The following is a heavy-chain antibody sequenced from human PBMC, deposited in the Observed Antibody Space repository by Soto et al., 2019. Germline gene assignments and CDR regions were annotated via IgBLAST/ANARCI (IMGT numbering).Heavy chain of an antibody. CDR1: GFAFSSYA. CDR2: IGASGNT. D-gene: IGHD2-8*02. Sequence: EVQLVESGGGLMPPGGSLRLSCAASGFAFSSYAMHWVRQVTGGGLEWVSAIGASGNTYYADSVKGRFTISREDAKNSFYLQMNSLRADDPAVYYCTRDATGGGYELDYWGQGTLVTVSS. V-gene: IGHV3-13*01. CDR3: TRDATGGGYELDY. J-gene: IGHJ4*02.